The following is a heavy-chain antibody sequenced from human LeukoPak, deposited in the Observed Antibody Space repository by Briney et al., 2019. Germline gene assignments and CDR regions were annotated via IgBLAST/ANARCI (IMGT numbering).Heavy chain of an antibody. J-gene: IGHJ4*02. CDR1: GGSISGYY. D-gene: IGHD5-24*01. CDR3: AREIEMATIDY. CDR2: IYYSGST. V-gene: IGHV4-59*01. Sequence: SETLSLTCTVSGGSISGYYWSWIRQPPAKGLEWIGYIYYSGSTNYNPSLKSRVTISVDTSKNQFSLKLSSVTAADTAVYYCAREIEMATIDYWGQGTLVTVSS.